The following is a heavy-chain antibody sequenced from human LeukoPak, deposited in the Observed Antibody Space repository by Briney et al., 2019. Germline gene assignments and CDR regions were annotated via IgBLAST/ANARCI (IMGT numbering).Heavy chain of an antibody. D-gene: IGHD4-11*01. CDR2: ISYDGSNK. CDR1: GFTFSSYA. Sequence: PGRSLRLSCAASGFTFSSYAMHWVRQAPGKGLEWVAVISYDGSNKYCADSVKGRFTISRDNSKNTLYLQMNSLRAEDTAVYYCARVPDSTVTTSYFDYWGQGTLVTVSS. CDR3: ARVPDSTVTTSYFDY. V-gene: IGHV3-30*01. J-gene: IGHJ4*02.